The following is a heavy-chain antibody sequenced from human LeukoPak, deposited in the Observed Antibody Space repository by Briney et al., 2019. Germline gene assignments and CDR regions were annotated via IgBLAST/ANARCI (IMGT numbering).Heavy chain of an antibody. J-gene: IGHJ3*02. V-gene: IGHV3-9*01. Sequence: GGSLRLSCAASGFTFSSYAMHWVRQAPGKGLEWVSGISWNSGSIGYADSVKGRFTISRDNAKNSLYLQMNSLRAEDTALYYCAKDLSSSWPHDAFDIWGQGTMVTVSS. CDR2: ISWNSGSI. D-gene: IGHD6-13*01. CDR3: AKDLSSSWPHDAFDI. CDR1: GFTFSSYA.